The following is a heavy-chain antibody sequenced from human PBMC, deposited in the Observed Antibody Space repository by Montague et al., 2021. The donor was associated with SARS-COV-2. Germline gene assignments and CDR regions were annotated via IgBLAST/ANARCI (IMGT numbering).Heavy chain of an antibody. V-gene: IGHV3-30-3*01. CDR2: ISYAGSNK. CDR1: GFTFSSYV. Sequence: SLRLSCAASGFTFSSYVMHWVRQAPGKGLEWVAVISYAGSNKYYADSVKGRFTISRDNSKNTLYLQMNSLRAEDTAVDYCAGDYSGGQGSYYHYFDYWGQGTLVTVSS. CDR3: AGDYSGGQGSYYHYFDY. D-gene: IGHD3-10*01. J-gene: IGHJ4*02.